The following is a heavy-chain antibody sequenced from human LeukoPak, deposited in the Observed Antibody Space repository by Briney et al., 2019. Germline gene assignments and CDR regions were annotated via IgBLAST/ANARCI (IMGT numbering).Heavy chain of an antibody. CDR2: ISVYNDNT. Sequence: ASVKVSCKASGGTFSSYAIIWVRQAPGQGLEWMGWISVYNDNTNYAQKLQGRVTMTTDTSTSTAYMELRSLRSDDTAVYYCARRLGDAFDIWGQGTMVTVSS. CDR1: GGTFSSYA. J-gene: IGHJ3*02. CDR3: ARRLGDAFDI. V-gene: IGHV1-18*01. D-gene: IGHD6-19*01.